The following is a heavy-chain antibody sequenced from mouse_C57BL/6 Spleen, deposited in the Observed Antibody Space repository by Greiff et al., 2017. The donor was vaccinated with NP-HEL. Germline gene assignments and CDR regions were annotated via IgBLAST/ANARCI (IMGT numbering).Heavy chain of an antibody. V-gene: IGHV3-8*01. CDR1: GYSITSDY. Sequence: EVQLQQSGPGLAKPSQTLSLTCSVTGYSITSDYWNWIRKFPGNKLEYMGYISYSGSTYYNPSPKSRISITRDTSKNQYYLQLNSVTTEDTATYYCARAGITTVVPYWYFDVWGTGTTVTVSS. J-gene: IGHJ1*03. CDR3: ARAGITTVVPYWYFDV. CDR2: ISYSGST. D-gene: IGHD1-1*01.